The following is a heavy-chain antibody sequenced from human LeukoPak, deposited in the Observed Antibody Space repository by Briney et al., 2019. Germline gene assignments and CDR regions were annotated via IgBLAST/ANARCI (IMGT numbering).Heavy chain of an antibody. CDR1: GYTFTSYG. CDR3: ARVDIVVVPAAKGPYYYYGMDV. Sequence: ASVKVSCKASGYTFTSYGISWVRQAPGQGLEWMGWISAYNGNTNYAQKLQGRVTMTTDTSTSTAYMELRSLRSDDTAVYYCARVDIVVVPAAKGPYYYYGMDVWAKGPRSPFP. D-gene: IGHD2-2*03. J-gene: IGHJ6*02. V-gene: IGHV1-18*01. CDR2: ISAYNGNT.